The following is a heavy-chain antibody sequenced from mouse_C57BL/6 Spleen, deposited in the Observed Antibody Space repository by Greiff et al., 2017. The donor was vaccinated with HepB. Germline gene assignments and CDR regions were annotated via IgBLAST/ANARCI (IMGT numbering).Heavy chain of an antibody. Sequence: VQLQQSGPELVKPGASVKISCKASGYAFSSSWMNWVKQRPGKGLEWVGRIYPGDGDTNYNGKFKGKATLTADKSSSTAYMQLSSLASEDSAVYCCERGLRVGAMDYWGQGTSVTVAS. CDR1: GYAFSSSW. CDR3: ERGLRVGAMDY. CDR2: IYPGDGDT. D-gene: IGHD3-1*01. V-gene: IGHV1-82*01. J-gene: IGHJ4*01.